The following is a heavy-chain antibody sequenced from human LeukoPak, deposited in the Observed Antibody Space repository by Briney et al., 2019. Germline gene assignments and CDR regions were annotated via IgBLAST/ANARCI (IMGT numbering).Heavy chain of an antibody. CDR3: AKEVIRGRAAAGTAFDY. CDR2: ISGGGGSA. Sequence: PGGSLRLSCAASGFTFSSYGMHWVRQAPGKGLEWVSGISGGGGSAYYADSVKGRFTISTDNSKNTLYLQMNSLRAEGTAIYYCAKEVIRGRAAAGTAFDYWGQGTLVTVSS. D-gene: IGHD6-13*01. J-gene: IGHJ4*02. V-gene: IGHV3-23*01. CDR1: GFTFSSYG.